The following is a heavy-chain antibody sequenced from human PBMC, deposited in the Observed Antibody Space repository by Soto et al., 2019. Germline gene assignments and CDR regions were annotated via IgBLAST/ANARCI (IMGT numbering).Heavy chain of an antibody. CDR1: GFTFDDYA. J-gene: IGHJ4*02. CDR3: ARPGQGSSFDY. V-gene: IGHV3-9*01. CDR2: ISWNSGSI. D-gene: IGHD6-19*01. Sequence: GGSLRLSCAASGFTFDDYAMHWVRQAPGKGLEWVSGISWNSGSIGYADSVKGRFTISRDNAKNSLYLQMNSLRAEDTAVYYCARPGQGSSFDYWGKGTLVTVSS.